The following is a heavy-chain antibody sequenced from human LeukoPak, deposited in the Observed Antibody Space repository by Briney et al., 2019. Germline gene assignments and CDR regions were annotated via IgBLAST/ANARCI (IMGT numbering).Heavy chain of an antibody. Sequence: GGSLRLSCAASGFTFDDYGMIWVRQAPGKGLEWVPYITWNGVGTAYADSMKGRFTISRDNSKNTLYLQMNSLRAEDTAVYYCASNTGTVFDYWGRGALVTVSS. J-gene: IGHJ4*02. CDR3: ASNTGTVFDY. V-gene: IGHV3-20*04. CDR1: GFTFDDYG. CDR2: ITWNGVGT. D-gene: IGHD7-27*01.